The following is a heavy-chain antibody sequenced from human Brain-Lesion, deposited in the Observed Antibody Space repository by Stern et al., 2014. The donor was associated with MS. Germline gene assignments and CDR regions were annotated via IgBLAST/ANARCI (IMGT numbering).Heavy chain of an antibody. CDR3: ATDRDDFRSGYSAPTKGYGLDV. CDR1: GYTLPELS. Sequence: MQLVASGAAVKKPGASVKVSCKVSGYTLPELSMHWVRQAPGKGLEWMGGFDPEDGETIDAQKFQGRVTMTEDTSTDTAYMELSSLRSEDTAVYYCATDRDDFRSGYSAPTKGYGLDVWGQGTTVTVTS. D-gene: IGHD3-3*01. V-gene: IGHV1-24*01. CDR2: FDPEDGET. J-gene: IGHJ6*02.